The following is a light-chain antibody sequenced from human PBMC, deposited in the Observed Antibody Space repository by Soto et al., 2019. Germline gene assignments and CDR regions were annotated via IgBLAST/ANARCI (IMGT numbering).Light chain of an antibody. Sequence: QSALTQPASVSGSPGQSITISCTGTSSDVGSYNLVSWYQQHPGKAPKLMIYEGSKRPSGVSNRFSGSKSGNTASLTISGLQAEDEAHYYCCSYVGSSTYVFGTGTK. CDR1: SSDVGSYNL. V-gene: IGLV2-23*01. CDR3: CSYVGSSTYV. CDR2: EGS. J-gene: IGLJ1*01.